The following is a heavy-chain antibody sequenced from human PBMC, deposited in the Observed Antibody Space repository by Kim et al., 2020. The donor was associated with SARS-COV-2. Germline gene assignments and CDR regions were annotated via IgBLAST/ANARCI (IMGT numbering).Heavy chain of an antibody. CDR3: AHSRQGGYDRLNWFDP. CDR2: IYWDDDK. Sequence: SGPTLVNPTQTLTLTCTFSGFSLSTSGVGVGWIRQPPGKALEWLALIYWDDDKRYSPSLKSRLTITKDTSKNQVVLTMTNMDPVDTATYYCAHSRQGGYDRLNWFDPWGQGTLVTVSS. V-gene: IGHV2-5*02. CDR1: GFSLSTSGVG. D-gene: IGHD5-12*01. J-gene: IGHJ5*02.